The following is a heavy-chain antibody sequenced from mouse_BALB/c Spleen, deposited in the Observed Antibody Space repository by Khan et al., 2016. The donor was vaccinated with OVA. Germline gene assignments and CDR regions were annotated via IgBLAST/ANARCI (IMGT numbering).Heavy chain of an antibody. J-gene: IGHJ3*01. D-gene: IGHD1-1*01. CDR2: IWAGGST. V-gene: IGHV2-9*02. Sequence: VQLQESGPGLVAPSQSLSITCTVSGFSLTSYGVHWVRQPPGKGLEWLGVIWAGGSTNYNSALMSRLSISKDNSKSQVFLKMNSLQTDDTAMYYCATPITTVVPFAYWGQGTLVTVSA. CDR1: GFSLTSYG. CDR3: ATPITTVVPFAY.